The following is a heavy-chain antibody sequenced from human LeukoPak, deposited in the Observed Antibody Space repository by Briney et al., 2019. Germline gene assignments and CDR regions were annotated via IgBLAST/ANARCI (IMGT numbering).Heavy chain of an antibody. CDR2: IYWDDDR. Sequence: GSGPTLVNPTQTLTLTCTFSGFSLSTSEGGVAWIRQPPGRALGGVAVIYWDDDRRYSPSLKSRVTITRDTSKNQVVLTMTNMDPGDTAIYYCAHSPDSSGYYYFDHWGQGTLVTVSS. D-gene: IGHD3-22*01. J-gene: IGHJ4*02. V-gene: IGHV2-5*02. CDR3: AHSPDSSGYYYFDH. CDR1: GFSLSTSEGG.